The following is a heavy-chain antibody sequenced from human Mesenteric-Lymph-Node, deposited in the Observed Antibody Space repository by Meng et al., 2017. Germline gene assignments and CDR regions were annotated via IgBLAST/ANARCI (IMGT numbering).Heavy chain of an antibody. CDR1: GFTFSGSA. J-gene: IGHJ4*02. V-gene: IGHV3-73*01. CDR3: GSGNYFDY. Sequence: EVQLVDSGGGLVQPGGSLKLSCAASGFTFSGSAMHWVRQASGKGLEWVGRVRDKANNYATSYAESVKGRFTISRDDSRNTAYLQMESLKTEDTAVYYCGSGNYFDYWGQGTLVTVSS. CDR2: VRDKANNYAT. D-gene: IGHD1-26*01.